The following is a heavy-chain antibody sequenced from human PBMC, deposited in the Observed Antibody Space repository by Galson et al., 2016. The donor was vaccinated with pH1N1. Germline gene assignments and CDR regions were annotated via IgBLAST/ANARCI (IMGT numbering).Heavy chain of an antibody. CDR1: GYTFTTYW. CDR3: ARLIGGGYNIREFDY. J-gene: IGHJ4*02. Sequence: QSGAEVKKAGESLKISRKGSGYTFTTYWIAWVRQMPGKGLEWMGIVYPPDSDTRYSPSFEGLVTTSADKSISPAYLKCSSLKASDTAVNYCARLIGGGYNIREFDYWGQGTQVTVSS. V-gene: IGHV5-51*03. CDR2: VYPPDSDT. D-gene: IGHD5-24*01.